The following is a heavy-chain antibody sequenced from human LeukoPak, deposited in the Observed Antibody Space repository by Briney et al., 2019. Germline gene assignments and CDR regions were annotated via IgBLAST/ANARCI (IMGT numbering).Heavy chain of an antibody. V-gene: IGHV1-18*01. CDR3: ARDDESSYHDSSGYHDAFDI. D-gene: IGHD3-22*01. Sequence: GASVKVSCKASGYTFTSYGISWVRQAPGQGLEWMGWISAYNGNTNYAQKLQGRVTMTTDTSTSTAYMELRSLRSDDTAVYYCARDDESSYHDSSGYHDAFDIWGQGTMVTVSS. CDR2: ISAYNGNT. J-gene: IGHJ3*02. CDR1: GYTFTSYG.